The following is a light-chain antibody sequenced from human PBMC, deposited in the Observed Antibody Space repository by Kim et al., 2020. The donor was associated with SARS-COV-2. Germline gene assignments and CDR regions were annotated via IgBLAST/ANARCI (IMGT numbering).Light chain of an antibody. CDR2: KAS. V-gene: IGKV1-5*03. J-gene: IGKJ2*01. Sequence: SASVGDSVTLSCRASQNVKNALVVYPQKPGKAPILLIYKASNVQRGVTNRLTGSGSETEFNLTISSVQPEDFETYYRHQYKTYMNSFGQGTKLEIK. CDR3: HQYKTYMNS. CDR1: QNVKNA.